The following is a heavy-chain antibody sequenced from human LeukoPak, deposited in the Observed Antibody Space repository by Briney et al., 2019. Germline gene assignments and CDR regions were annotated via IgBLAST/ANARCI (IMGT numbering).Heavy chain of an antibody. V-gene: IGHV4-4*07. J-gene: IGHJ4*02. D-gene: IGHD6-13*01. CDR1: GGSISSYY. CDR2: IYTSGST. CDR3: ARDSGYSSSWYVLDY. Sequence: PSETLSLTCTVSGGSISSYYWSWIRQPAGKGLEWIGRIYTSGSTNYNPSLKSRVTISVDTSKNQFSLKLSSVTAADTAVYYCARDSGYSSSWYVLDYWGQGTLVTVSS.